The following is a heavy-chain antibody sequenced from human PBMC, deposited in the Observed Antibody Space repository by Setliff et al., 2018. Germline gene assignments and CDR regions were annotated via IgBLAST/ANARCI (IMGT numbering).Heavy chain of an antibody. J-gene: IGHJ6*04. CDR2: ISAYNGNA. CDR3: ARGTDYHGSGGYWAKDV. Sequence: GASVKVSCKASGYTFTSYGISWVRQAPGQGLEWMGWISAYNGNANYAQKLRGRLTMTTDTSTSTAYMELRSLRSDDTAVYYCARGTDYHGSGGYWAKDVWGKGTTVTVSS. V-gene: IGHV1-18*01. CDR1: GYTFTSYG. D-gene: IGHD3-10*01.